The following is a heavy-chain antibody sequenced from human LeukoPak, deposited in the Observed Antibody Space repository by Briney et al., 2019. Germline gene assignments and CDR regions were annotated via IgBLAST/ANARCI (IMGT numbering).Heavy chain of an antibody. CDR1: GFTFSSYA. J-gene: IGHJ4*02. CDR3: AGDSKSWYAFGY. CDR2: ISGSGGNT. Sequence: PGGSLILSCAASGFTFSSYAMSWVRQAPGKGLEWVSGISGSGGNTYYADSVKGRFTISRDNSKNTLYLQMNSLRAEDTAVYYCAGDSKSWYAFGYWGQGTLVTVSS. D-gene: IGHD6-13*01. V-gene: IGHV3-23*01.